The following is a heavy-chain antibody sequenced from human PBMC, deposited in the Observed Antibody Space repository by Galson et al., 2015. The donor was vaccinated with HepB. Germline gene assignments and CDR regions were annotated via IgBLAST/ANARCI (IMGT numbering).Heavy chain of an antibody. CDR1: GFTFSSYN. CDR2: ITSSSSTI. V-gene: IGHV3-48*01. CDR3: ARAPDKYSYGYYY. D-gene: IGHD5-18*01. Sequence: SLRLSCAASGFTFSSYNMNWVRQAPGKGLEWVSYITSSSSTIYYADSVKGRFTISRDNAKNSLYLQMNSLRAEDTAVYYCARAPDKYSYGYYYWGQGTLVTVSS. J-gene: IGHJ4*02.